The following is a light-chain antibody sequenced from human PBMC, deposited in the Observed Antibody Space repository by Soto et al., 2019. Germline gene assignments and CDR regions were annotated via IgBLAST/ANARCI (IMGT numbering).Light chain of an antibody. CDR3: QQYGSSPPT. CDR2: AAS. Sequence: ASVGDTVTLNFLASEDIGHFLALYQQRPVTVPKLLIYAASSLQSGVPSRFSGSGSGTDFTLTINRLEPEDFALYYCQQYGSSPPTFGQGTKVDIK. J-gene: IGKJ1*01. V-gene: IGKV1-16*01. CDR1: EDIGHF.